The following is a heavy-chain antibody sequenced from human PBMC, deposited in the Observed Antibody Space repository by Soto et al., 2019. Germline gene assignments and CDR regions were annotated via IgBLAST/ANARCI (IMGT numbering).Heavy chain of an antibody. CDR2: FYSGGYT. J-gene: IGHJ4*02. D-gene: IGHD3-10*01. Sequence: SETLSLTSTVSGFNISSSSYYWGWIRQPPGKGLEWIGSFYSGGYTYYNPSLKSRVTISVDTSKNQFSLKLSSVTAADTAVYYCARVGRITMVRGVITQCYYFGYWGQGTLVSVSS. V-gene: IGHV4-39*07. CDR3: ARVGRITMVRGVITQCYYFGY. CDR1: GFNISSSSYY.